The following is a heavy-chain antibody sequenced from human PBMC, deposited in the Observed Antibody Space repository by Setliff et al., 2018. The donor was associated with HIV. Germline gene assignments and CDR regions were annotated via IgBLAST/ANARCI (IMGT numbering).Heavy chain of an antibody. CDR2: IIPMYGVT. Sequence: GASVKVSCKASGYSFTKYGIQWVRQAPGQRLEWMGGIIPMYGVTNYAQKFQGRVTITTDESTSTAYMELSSLRSEDTAVYYCALPYCSGGNCWSSASLPPAGWFDPWGQGTLVTVSS. CDR1: GYSFTKYG. D-gene: IGHD2-15*01. CDR3: ALPYCSGGNCWSSASLPPAGWFDP. J-gene: IGHJ5*02. V-gene: IGHV1-69*05.